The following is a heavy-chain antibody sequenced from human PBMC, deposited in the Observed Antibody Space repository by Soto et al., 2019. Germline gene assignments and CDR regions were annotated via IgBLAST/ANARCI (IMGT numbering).Heavy chain of an antibody. Sequence: QVQLVESGGGMVQPGRSLRLSCAASGFTFSTYGMHWVRQAPGKGLEWVAVISYDGSNKYYADSVKGRFTISRDNSKNTLYLQMNSLRAEDTAVFYCAKDTYYDFWSGYYYYYGMDVWGQGTTVTVSS. CDR3: AKDTYYDFWSGYYYYYGMDV. CDR2: ISYDGSNK. J-gene: IGHJ6*02. V-gene: IGHV3-30*18. D-gene: IGHD3-3*01. CDR1: GFTFSTYG.